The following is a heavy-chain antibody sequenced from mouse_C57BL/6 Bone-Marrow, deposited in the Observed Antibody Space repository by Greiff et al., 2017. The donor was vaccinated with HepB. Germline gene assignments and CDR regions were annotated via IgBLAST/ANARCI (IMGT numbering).Heavy chain of an antibody. D-gene: IGHD1-1*01. J-gene: IGHJ2*01. CDR1: GYTFTSYW. V-gene: IGHV1-64*01. CDR3: ARGATVVATGYFDY. Sequence: QVQLQQPGAELVKPGASVKLSCKASGYTFTSYWMHWVKQRPGQGLEWIGMIHPNSGSTNYNEKFKNKATLTVDKSSSTAYMQLSSLTSEDSAVYYCARGATVVATGYFDYWGQGTTLTVSS. CDR2: IHPNSGST.